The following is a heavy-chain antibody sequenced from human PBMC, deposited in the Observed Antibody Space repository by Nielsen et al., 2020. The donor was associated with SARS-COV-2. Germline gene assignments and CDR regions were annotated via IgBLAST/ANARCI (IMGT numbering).Heavy chain of an antibody. J-gene: IGHJ4*02. CDR2: IYYSGST. D-gene: IGHD6-13*01. CDR3: ARVVTGSSWYYFDY. V-gene: IGHV4-59*01. CDR1: GGSISSYY. Sequence: SETLSLTCTVSGGSISSYYWSWIRQPPGKGLEWFGYIYYSGSTNYNPSLKSRVTISVDTSKNQFSLKLSSVTAADTAVYYCARVVTGSSWYYFDYWGQGTLVTVSS.